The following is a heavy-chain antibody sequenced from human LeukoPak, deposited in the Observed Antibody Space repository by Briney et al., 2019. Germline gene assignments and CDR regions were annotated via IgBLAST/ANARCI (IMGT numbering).Heavy chain of an antibody. J-gene: IGHJ6*04. CDR1: GFTFSTYV. V-gene: IGHV3-23*01. Sequence: GGSLRLSCAASGFTFSTYVMSWVRQAPGKGLEWVSVISGSGDSTHYADSVKGRFTISRDNSKNTVYLQVNSLRAEDTAVYYCAKGSGSYNGYGMDVWGKGTTVTVSS. CDR2: ISGSGDST. CDR3: AKGSGSYNGYGMDV. D-gene: IGHD3-10*01.